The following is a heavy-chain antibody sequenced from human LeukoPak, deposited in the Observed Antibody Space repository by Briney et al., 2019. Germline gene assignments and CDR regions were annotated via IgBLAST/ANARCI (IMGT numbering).Heavy chain of an antibody. CDR2: INHSGST. CDR1: GGSFSGYY. CDR3: ASRGGPHDY. V-gene: IGHV4-34*01. D-gene: IGHD3-16*01. Sequence: SETLSLTCAVYGGSFSGYYWSWIRQPPGKGLEWIGEINHSGSTNYNPSLKSRVTISVDTSKKQFSLKLSSVTAADTAVYYCASRGGPHDYWGQGTLVTVSS. J-gene: IGHJ4*02.